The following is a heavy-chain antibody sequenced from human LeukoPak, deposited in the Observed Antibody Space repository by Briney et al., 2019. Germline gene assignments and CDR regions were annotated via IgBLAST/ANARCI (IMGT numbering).Heavy chain of an antibody. CDR1: GFTFSSYA. Sequence: GGSLRLSCAASGFTFSSYAMHWVRQAPGKGLEWVAVISYDESNKYYADSVKGRFTMSRDNSKNTLYLQMNSLRVEDTAVYYCAKDRIWGEDYFDYWGQGTLVTVSS. V-gene: IGHV3-30-3*01. CDR2: ISYDESNK. J-gene: IGHJ4*02. CDR3: AKDRIWGEDYFDY. D-gene: IGHD3-16*01.